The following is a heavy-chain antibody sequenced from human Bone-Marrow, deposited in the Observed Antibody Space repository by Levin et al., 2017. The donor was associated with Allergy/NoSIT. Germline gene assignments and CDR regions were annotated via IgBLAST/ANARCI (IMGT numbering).Heavy chain of an antibody. V-gene: IGHV3-23*01. D-gene: IGHD6-13*01. CDR3: AKDLEAPADTWWYFQH. CDR2: ISSSGGST. J-gene: IGHJ1*01. Sequence: GASVKVSCAGSGFTFSNYAMSWVRQAPGKGLEWVSSISSSGGSTFYADSVKGRFTISRDNFKNTLHIQMNSLRVEDTAVYFCAKDLEAPADTWWYFQHWGQGTLVTVSS. CDR1: GFTFSNYA.